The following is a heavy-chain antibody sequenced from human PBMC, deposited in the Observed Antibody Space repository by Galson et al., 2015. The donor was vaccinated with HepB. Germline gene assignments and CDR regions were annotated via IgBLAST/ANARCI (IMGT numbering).Heavy chain of an antibody. D-gene: IGHD3-10*01. J-gene: IGHJ4*02. V-gene: IGHV3-23*01. Sequence: SLRLSCAASGFTFSSYAMSWVRQAPGKGLEWVSAISGSGGSTYYADSVKGRFTISRDNSKNTLYLQMNSLRAEDTAVYYCATSHYYGSGSYYDGYYFDYWGQGTLVTVSS. CDR3: ATSHYYGSGSYYDGYYFDY. CDR2: ISGSGGST. CDR1: GFTFSSYA.